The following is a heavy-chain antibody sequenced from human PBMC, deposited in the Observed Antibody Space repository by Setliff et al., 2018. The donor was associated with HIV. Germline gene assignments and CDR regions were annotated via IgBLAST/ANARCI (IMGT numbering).Heavy chain of an antibody. J-gene: IGHJ5*02. CDR3: VKGQGFCSMTSCALDWFGP. CDR2: ILGGENDPT. D-gene: IGHD2-2*01. V-gene: IGHV3-23*01. Sequence: GGSLRLSCAVSGFIFRNYWMTWVRQAPGKGLEWVSGILGGENDPTYYENSVMGRFIISRDNSKNTLYLHMNSLRVEDSAIYYCVKGQGFCSMTSCALDWFGPWGQGTLVTVSS. CDR1: GFIFRNYW.